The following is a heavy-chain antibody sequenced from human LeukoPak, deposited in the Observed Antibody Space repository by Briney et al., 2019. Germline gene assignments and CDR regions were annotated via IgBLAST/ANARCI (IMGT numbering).Heavy chain of an antibody. CDR2: ISYDGSIK. D-gene: IGHD5-18*01. CDR1: GFTFSSYA. J-gene: IGHJ4*02. CDR3: ASRSPRLPTAMVSFRRDY. Sequence: GGSLRLSCAASGFTFSSYAMHWVRQAPGKGLEWVAVISYDGSIKYYADSVKGRFTISRDNSKNTLYLQMNSLRAEDAAVYYCASRSPRLPTAMVSFRRDYWGQGTLVTVSS. V-gene: IGHV3-30-3*01.